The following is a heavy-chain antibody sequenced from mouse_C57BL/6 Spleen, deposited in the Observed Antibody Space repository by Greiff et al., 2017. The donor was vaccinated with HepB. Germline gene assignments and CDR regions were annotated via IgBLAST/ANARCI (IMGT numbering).Heavy chain of an antibody. CDR1: GFSLTSYG. CDR2: IWSGGST. Sequence: VKLQESGPGLVQPSQSLSITCTVPGFSLTSYGVHWVRQSPGKGLEWLGVIWSGGSTDYNAAFISRLSTSKDNSKSQIFFKMNSLQADDTAIYYSDRNRLPYYFDYWGQGTTLTVSS. CDR3: DRNRLPYYFDY. V-gene: IGHV2-2*01. J-gene: IGHJ2*01.